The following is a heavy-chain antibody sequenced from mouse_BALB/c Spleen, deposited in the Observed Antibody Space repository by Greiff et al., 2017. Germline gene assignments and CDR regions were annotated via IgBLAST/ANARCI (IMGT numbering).Heavy chain of an antibody. Sequence: EVKVVESGGDLVKPGGSLKLSCAASGFTFSSYGMSWVRQTPDKRLEWVATISSGGSYTYYPDSVKGRFTISRDNAKNTLYLQMSSLKSEDTAMYYCARQGYYGSSYGFAYWGQGTLVTVSA. CDR2: ISSGGSYT. CDR3: ARQGYYGSSYGFAY. D-gene: IGHD1-1*01. CDR1: GFTFSSYG. V-gene: IGHV5-6*01. J-gene: IGHJ3*01.